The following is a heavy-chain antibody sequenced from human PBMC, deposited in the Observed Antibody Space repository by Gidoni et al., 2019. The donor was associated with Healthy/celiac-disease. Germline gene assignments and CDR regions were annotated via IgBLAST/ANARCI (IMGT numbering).Heavy chain of an antibody. CDR1: GSPFTGYY. CDR2: INSSNGVI. Sequence: QVHLVQSGAEVKKPGASVKVSCKASGSPFTGYYMYWVRQAPGQGLQWVGRINSSNGVINYAQQFQGKVTLTIDTSISATYIELNSLTADDTAVYYCVRGEGVLLPAALSPLNLWGQGTLVTVSS. J-gene: IGHJ3*01. V-gene: IGHV1-2*06. D-gene: IGHD2-2*01. CDR3: VRGEGVLLPAALSPLNL.